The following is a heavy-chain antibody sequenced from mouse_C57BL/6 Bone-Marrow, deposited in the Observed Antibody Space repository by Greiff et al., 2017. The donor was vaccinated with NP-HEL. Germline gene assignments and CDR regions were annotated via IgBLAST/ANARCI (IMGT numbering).Heavy chain of an antibody. D-gene: IGHD1-1*01. J-gene: IGHJ3*01. Sequence: LVESGAELARPGASVKMSCKASGYTFTSYTMHWVKQRPGQGLEWIGYINPSSGYTKYNQKFKDKATLTADKSSSTAYMQLSSLTSEDSAVYYCARLRNLLLRPWGQGTLVTVSA. CDR3: ARLRNLLLRP. CDR1: GYTFTSYT. V-gene: IGHV1-4*01. CDR2: INPSSGYT.